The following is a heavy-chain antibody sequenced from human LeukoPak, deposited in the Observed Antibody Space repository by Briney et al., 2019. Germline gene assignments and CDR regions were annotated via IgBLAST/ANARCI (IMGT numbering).Heavy chain of an antibody. CDR3: ARDGGAVAGDY. CDR1: GFTVSSDY. J-gene: IGHJ4*02. CDR2: IYSGGST. D-gene: IGHD6-19*01. Sequence: GGSLRLSCAASGFTVSSDYMSWVRQAPGKGLEWVSVIYSGGSTYYADSVKGRFTISRDNAKNSLYLQMNSMRAEDTAVYYCARDGGAVAGDYWGQGTLVTVSS. V-gene: IGHV3-53*01.